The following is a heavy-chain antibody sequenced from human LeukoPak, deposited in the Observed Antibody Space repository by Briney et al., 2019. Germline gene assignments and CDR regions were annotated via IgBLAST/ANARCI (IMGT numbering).Heavy chain of an antibody. Sequence: RTSLRLSCAASGFTFSSHGMYWVRQAPDKGLEWVAVVWFDGRKEYYTDSAKGRFTISRDNSKNTLCLQMNSLRAEDTAVYYCTRLTGVGSYQHLDYWGQGTLVTVSS. D-gene: IGHD1-26*01. J-gene: IGHJ4*02. CDR3: TRLTGVGSYQHLDY. CDR1: GFTFSSHG. V-gene: IGHV3-33*07. CDR2: VWFDGRKE.